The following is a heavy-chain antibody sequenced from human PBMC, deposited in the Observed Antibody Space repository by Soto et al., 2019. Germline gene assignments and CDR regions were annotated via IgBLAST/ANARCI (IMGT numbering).Heavy chain of an antibody. CDR2: IIPIFGIA. CDR1: GGTFSRYS. CDR3: AREDRDRETGLVPAAIDGTDV. V-gene: IGHV1-69*08. J-gene: IGHJ6*02. Sequence: QVQLVQSGAEVKKPGSSVKVSCKASGGTFSRYSITWVRQAPGHGLEWIGRIIPIFGIASYAQKFQGRVTINEDESTSTAYMELSSLRSDDTAVYYCAREDRDRETGLVPAAIDGTDVWGQGTTVTVSS. D-gene: IGHD2-2*01.